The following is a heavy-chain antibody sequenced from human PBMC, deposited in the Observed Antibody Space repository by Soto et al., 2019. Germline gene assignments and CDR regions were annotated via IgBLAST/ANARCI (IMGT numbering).Heavy chain of an antibody. CDR3: ARGALTTLAYYYGMDV. D-gene: IGHD4-4*01. J-gene: IGHJ6*02. CDR2: IIPIFGTT. V-gene: IGHV1-69*13. Sequence: SVKVSCKASGGTFSSYTMSWVRQAPGQGLEWMGGIIPIFGTTAYAHKFQGRVTITADESTSTVYMELSSLRGEDTAVYYCARGALTTLAYYYGMDVWGQGTTVTVSS. CDR1: GGTFSSYT.